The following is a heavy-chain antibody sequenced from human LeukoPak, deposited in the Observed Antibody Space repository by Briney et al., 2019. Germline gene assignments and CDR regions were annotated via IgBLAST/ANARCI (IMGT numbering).Heavy chain of an antibody. CDR2: ISWNSGSI. D-gene: IGHD6-13*01. Sequence: GRSLRLSCAASGFTFDDYAMHWVRQAPGKGLEWVSGISWNSGSIGYADSVKGRFTISRDNAKNSLYLQMNSLRAEETALYYCAKDRAGYSGRPSAFDIWGQGTMVTVSS. CDR3: AKDRAGYSGRPSAFDI. V-gene: IGHV3-9*01. J-gene: IGHJ3*02. CDR1: GFTFDDYA.